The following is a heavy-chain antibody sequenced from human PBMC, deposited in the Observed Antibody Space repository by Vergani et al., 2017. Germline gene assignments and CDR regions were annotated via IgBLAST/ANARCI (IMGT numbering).Heavy chain of an antibody. CDR3: TSSHDYSLAGRYYYYGMDV. CDR2: IRSKANSYAT. V-gene: IGHV3-73*01. D-gene: IGHD4-11*01. Sequence: VQLVESGGGVVQPGRSLRLSCAASGFTFSGSAMHWVRQASGKGLEWVGRIRSKANSYATAYAASVKGRFTISRDDSKNTAYLQMNSLKTEDTAVYYCTSSHDYSLAGRYYYYGMDVWGQGTTVTVSS. J-gene: IGHJ6*02. CDR1: GFTFSGSA.